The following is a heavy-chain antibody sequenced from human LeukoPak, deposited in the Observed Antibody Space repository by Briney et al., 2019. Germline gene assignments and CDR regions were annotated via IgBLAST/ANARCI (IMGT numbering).Heavy chain of an antibody. V-gene: IGHV3-23*01. J-gene: IGHJ4*02. CDR3: AKDQYFELLGDY. Sequence: GGSLRLSCAASGFTFSSYAMSWVRQAPGRGLEWVSAISGSGGSTYYADSVKGRFTISRDNSKNTLYLQMNSLRAEDTAVYYCAKDQYFELLGDYWGQGTLVTVSS. CDR2: ISGSGGST. D-gene: IGHD6-19*01. CDR1: GFTFSSYA.